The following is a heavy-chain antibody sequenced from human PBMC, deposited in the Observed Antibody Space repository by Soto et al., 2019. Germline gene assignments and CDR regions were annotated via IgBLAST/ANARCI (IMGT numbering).Heavy chain of an antibody. Sequence: QVQLVESGGGVVHPGRSLRLSCVASGIDLENYGIHWVRQAPGEGLEWVAVISSDGTTKSYIDSVRGRFTISRDNSRSTVFPQMNNLRREDSAMYYCVKDGGGVRYNYNIRADSWGQGTQVTVSS. J-gene: IGHJ4*02. CDR1: GIDLENYG. CDR2: ISSDGTTK. CDR3: VKDGGGVRYNYNIRADS. D-gene: IGHD5-18*01. V-gene: IGHV3-30*18.